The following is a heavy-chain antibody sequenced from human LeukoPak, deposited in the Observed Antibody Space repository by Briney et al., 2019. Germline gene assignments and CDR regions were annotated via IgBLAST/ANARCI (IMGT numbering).Heavy chain of an antibody. D-gene: IGHD6-13*01. Sequence: ASVKVSCKASGYTFTGYYMHWVRQAPGQGLEWMGIINPSGGSTSYAQKFQGRVTMTRDTSTSTVYMELSSLRSEDTAVYYCARVPAAAGTWGHYYFDYWGQGTLVTVSS. V-gene: IGHV1-46*01. CDR3: ARVPAAAGTWGHYYFDY. CDR1: GYTFTGYY. CDR2: INPSGGST. J-gene: IGHJ4*02.